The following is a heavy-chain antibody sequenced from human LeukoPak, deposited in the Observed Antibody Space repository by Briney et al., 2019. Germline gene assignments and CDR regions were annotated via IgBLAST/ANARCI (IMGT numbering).Heavy chain of an antibody. D-gene: IGHD3-22*01. V-gene: IGHV1-69*13. Sequence: SVKVSCKASGGTFSSYAISWVRQAPGQGLEWMGGIIPIFGTANYAQKFQGRVTITADESTSTAYMELSSLRSEDTAVYYCARVAARDYDSSASFDYWGQGTLVTVSS. CDR3: ARVAARDYDSSASFDY. CDR1: GGTFSSYA. CDR2: IIPIFGTA. J-gene: IGHJ4*02.